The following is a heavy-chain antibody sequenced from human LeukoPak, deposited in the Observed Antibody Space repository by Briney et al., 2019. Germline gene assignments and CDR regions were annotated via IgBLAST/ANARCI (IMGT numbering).Heavy chain of an antibody. J-gene: IGHJ6*02. CDR3: ARVAAPVAGKFYYYNGMDV. CDR2: INPNSGGT. D-gene: IGHD6-19*01. V-gene: IGHV1-2*02. CDR1: GYTFTGYS. Sequence: ASVKVSCKASGYTFTGYSTHWVRQAPGQGLEWVGWINPNSGGTKFAQKFQGRVTVTRDTSISSAYMELSSLRSDDTAVYYCARVAAPVAGKFYYYNGMDVWGQGTTVTVSS.